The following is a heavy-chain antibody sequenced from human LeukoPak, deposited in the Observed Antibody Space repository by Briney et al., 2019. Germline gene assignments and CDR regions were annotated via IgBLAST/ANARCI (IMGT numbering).Heavy chain of an antibody. CDR2: IKTNTGDS. CDR3: ARVYYDSSGYYFLDY. CDR1: RYTYTHYV. J-gene: IGHJ4*02. Sequence: SVKASCKASRYTYTHYVPNWVRQAARQGLKDMGWIKTNTGDSTYAQVFTGRFVFSLDTSVSTAHLQIRNLKAEDTALYYCARVYYDSSGYYFLDYWGQGTLVTVSS. V-gene: IGHV7-4-1*02. D-gene: IGHD3-22*01.